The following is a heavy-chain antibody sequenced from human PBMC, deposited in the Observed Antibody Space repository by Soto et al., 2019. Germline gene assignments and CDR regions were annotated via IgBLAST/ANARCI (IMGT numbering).Heavy chain of an antibody. CDR3: ARVPSSSYHYFDY. Sequence: PSETLSLTCDVSGVSISSSSWWSWVRQPPGKGLEWVGEIYHSGSTNYNPSLKSRVTISRDNPKNTLYLQMSSLRAEDTAVYYCARVPSSSYHYFDYWGQGTLVTVSS. D-gene: IGHD2-2*01. CDR1: GVSISSSSW. J-gene: IGHJ4*02. V-gene: IGHV4-4*02. CDR2: IYHSGST.